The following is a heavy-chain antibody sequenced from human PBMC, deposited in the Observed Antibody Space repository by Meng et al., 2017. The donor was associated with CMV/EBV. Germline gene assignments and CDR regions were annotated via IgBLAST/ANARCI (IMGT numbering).Heavy chain of an antibody. CDR3: ARDYSAQGYGMDV. J-gene: IGHJ6*02. D-gene: IGHD6-13*01. V-gene: IGHV3-11*01. Sequence: GGSLRLSCAASGFTFSDYYMSWIRQAPGKGLEWVSYISSSGSTIYYADSVKGRFTISRDNSKNTLYLQMNSLRAEDTAVYYCARDYSAQGYGMDVWGQGTTVTVSS. CDR2: ISSSGSTI. CDR1: GFTFSDYY.